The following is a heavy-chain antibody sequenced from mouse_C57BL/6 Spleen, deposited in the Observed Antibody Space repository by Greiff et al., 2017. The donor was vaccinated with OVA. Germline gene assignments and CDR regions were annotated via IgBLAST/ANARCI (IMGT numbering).Heavy chain of an antibody. D-gene: IGHD1-1*01. Sequence: QVHVKPPGAELVKPGASVKLSCKASGYTFTSYWMQWVKQRPGQGLEWIGEIDPSDSYTNYNQKFKGKATLTVDTSSSTAYMQLSSLTSEDSAVYYCARSYYGSWGQGTLVTVSA. CDR3: ARSYYGS. CDR1: GYTFTSYW. V-gene: IGHV1-50*01. J-gene: IGHJ3*01. CDR2: IDPSDSYT.